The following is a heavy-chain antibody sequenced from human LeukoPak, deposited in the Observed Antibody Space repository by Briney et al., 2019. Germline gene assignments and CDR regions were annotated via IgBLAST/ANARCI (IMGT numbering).Heavy chain of an antibody. J-gene: IGHJ3*02. CDR3: ARDISSGYYDAFDI. V-gene: IGHV3-66*01. CDR2: IYSGGST. Sequence: PGGSLRLSCAASGFTVSSNYMSWVRQAPGKGLEWVSIIYSGGSTYYADSVKGRFTISRDNSKNTLYLQMNNLRAEDTAVYYCARDISSGYYDAFDIWGQGTMVTVSS. D-gene: IGHD3-22*01. CDR1: GFTVSSNY.